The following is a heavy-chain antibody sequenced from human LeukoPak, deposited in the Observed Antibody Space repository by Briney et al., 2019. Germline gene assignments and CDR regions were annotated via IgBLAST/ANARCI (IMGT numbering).Heavy chain of an antibody. CDR2: IIPIFGTA. D-gene: IGHD2-2*02. Sequence: GSSVKVSCKASGGTFSSHAISWVRQAPGQGLEWMGGIIPIFGTANYAQKFQGRVTITADESTSTAYMELSSLRSEDTAVYYCARKGYCSSTSCYKDWFDPWGQGTLVTVSS. CDR3: ARKGYCSSTSCYKDWFDP. CDR1: GGTFSSHA. J-gene: IGHJ5*02. V-gene: IGHV1-69*01.